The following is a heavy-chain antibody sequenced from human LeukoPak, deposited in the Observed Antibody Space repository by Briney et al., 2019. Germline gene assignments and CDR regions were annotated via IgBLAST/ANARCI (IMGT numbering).Heavy chain of an antibody. V-gene: IGHV1-2*02. CDR2: INPNSGGT. Sequence: ASVKVSCKAPRYTFTVYYMHCVRHAPGQGLESIGWINPNSGGTKYAQKFQGRVTMTRDTSISTAYMELSRLRSDDTAVYYCARIYYDSSGYYNGADYWGQGTLVTVSS. CDR1: RYTFTVYY. CDR3: ARIYYDSSGYYNGADY. D-gene: IGHD3-22*01. J-gene: IGHJ4*02.